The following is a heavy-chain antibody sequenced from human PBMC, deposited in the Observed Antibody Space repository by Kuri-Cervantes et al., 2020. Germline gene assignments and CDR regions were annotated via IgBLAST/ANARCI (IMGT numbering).Heavy chain of an antibody. CDR2: IYPGNSDT. Sequence: GESLKISCQASRYRFTTYWIGWVRQKPGKGLEWMGFIYPGNSDTRYSPSFQGQVTISADKSFSTAYLQWRSLRASDTAIYYCARLADYYGSGSYFGWLDPWGQGTLVTVSS. V-gene: IGHV5-51*01. CDR1: RYRFTTYW. J-gene: IGHJ5*02. CDR3: ARLADYYGSGSYFGWLDP. D-gene: IGHD3-10*01.